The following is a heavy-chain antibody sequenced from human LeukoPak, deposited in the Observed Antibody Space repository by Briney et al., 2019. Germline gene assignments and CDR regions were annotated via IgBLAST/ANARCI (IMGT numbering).Heavy chain of an antibody. V-gene: IGHV3-30*02. CDR1: GFTFSSYA. CDR3: AKDPGGDWYYFDY. CDR2: IRYDGSNK. J-gene: IGHJ4*02. Sequence: PGGSLRLSCAASGFTFSSYAMSWVRQAPGKGLEWVAFIRYDGSNKYYADSVKGRFTISRDNSKNTLYLQMNSLRAEDTAVYYCAKDPGGDWYYFDYWGQGTLVTVSS. D-gene: IGHD2-21*02.